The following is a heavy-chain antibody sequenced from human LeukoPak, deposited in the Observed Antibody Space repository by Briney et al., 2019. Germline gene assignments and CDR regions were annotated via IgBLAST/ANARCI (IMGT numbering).Heavy chain of an antibody. CDR3: ARSMGSSRYESCDY. CDR1: GFTFSDFT. Sequence: GGSLRLSCAASGFTFSDFTMHWVRQAPGKGLEWVAIISYDGSKIYYANSVKGRFTISRDNSKNTLYLQMSSLRAEDTAVYYCARSMGSSRYESCDYWGQGTLVTVSS. J-gene: IGHJ4*02. CDR2: ISYDGSKI. V-gene: IGHV3-30-3*01. D-gene: IGHD6-13*01.